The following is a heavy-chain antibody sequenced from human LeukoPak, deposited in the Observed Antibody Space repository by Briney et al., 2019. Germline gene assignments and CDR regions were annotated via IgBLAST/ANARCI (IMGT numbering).Heavy chain of an antibody. Sequence: GGSLRLSCAASGFTFSSYSMNWVRQAPGKGLEWVSSISSSSSYIYYADSVKGRFTISRDNAKNSLYLQMDSLRAEDTAVYYCARDRGDYYYYYMDVWGKGTTVTISS. CDR1: GFTFSSYS. J-gene: IGHJ6*03. CDR3: ARDRGDYYYYYMDV. CDR2: ISSSSSYI. V-gene: IGHV3-21*01.